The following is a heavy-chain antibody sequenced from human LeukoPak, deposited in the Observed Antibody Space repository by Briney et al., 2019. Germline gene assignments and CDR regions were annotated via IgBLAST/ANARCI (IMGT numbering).Heavy chain of an antibody. V-gene: IGHV1-2*02. CDR3: ARDLVVVPAASAVDY. Sequence: GASVKVSCKASGYTFTGYYMHWVRQAPGQGLEWMGWINPNSGGTNYAQKFQGRVTMTRDTSISTAYMELSRLRSDDTAVYYCARDLVVVPAASAVDYWGQGTLVTVSS. J-gene: IGHJ4*02. CDR1: GYTFTGYY. CDR2: INPNSGGT. D-gene: IGHD2-2*01.